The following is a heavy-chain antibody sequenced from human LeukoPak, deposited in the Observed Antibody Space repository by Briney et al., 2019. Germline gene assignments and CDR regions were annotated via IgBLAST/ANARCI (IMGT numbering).Heavy chain of an antibody. CDR3: AREVGGSGSYYIGLSRWFDP. J-gene: IGHJ5*02. D-gene: IGHD3-10*01. Sequence: SETLSLTCTVSGGSINSGDYYWSWIRQPPGKGLEWIGYIYYSGSTYYNPSLKSRVTISVDTSKNQFSLKLSSVTAADTAVYYCAREVGGSGSYYIGLSRWFDPWGQGTLVTVSS. CDR1: GGSINSGDYY. V-gene: IGHV4-30-4*01. CDR2: IYYSGST.